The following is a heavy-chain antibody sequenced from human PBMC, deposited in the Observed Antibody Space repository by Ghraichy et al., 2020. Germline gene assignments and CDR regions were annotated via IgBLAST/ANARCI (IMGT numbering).Heavy chain of an antibody. CDR1: GFSVSNHY. CDR3: ARATVGTSPMSFDY. V-gene: IGHV3-66*01. CDR2: LYSGYTT. J-gene: IGHJ4*02. D-gene: IGHD1-26*01. Sequence: LSLTCAASGFSVSNHYMSWVRQAPGKGLEWVSVLYSGYTTYYADSVKGRFTISRDNSKNTLYLQMNSLRAEDTAVYYCARATVGTSPMSFDYWGQGTLVTVSS.